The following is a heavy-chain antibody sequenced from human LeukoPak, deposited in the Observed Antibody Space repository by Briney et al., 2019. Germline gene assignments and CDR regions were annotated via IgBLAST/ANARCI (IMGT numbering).Heavy chain of an antibody. Sequence: GGSLRLSCAASGFSFSTYNMNWVRQAPGKALEWVSSITSSGREIFYIDSVKGRFTISRDNAEKSLYLQMDSLRAEDTAVYFCARDPYNGAYGNDYYYYMDAWGKGTTITVSS. J-gene: IGHJ6*03. D-gene: IGHD5-12*01. CDR2: ITSSGREI. V-gene: IGHV3-21*01. CDR1: GFSFSTYN. CDR3: ARDPYNGAYGNDYYYYMDA.